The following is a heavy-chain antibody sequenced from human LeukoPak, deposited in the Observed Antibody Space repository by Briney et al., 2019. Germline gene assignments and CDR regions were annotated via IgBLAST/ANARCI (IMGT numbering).Heavy chain of an antibody. J-gene: IGHJ5*02. D-gene: IGHD6-13*01. Sequence: PGGSLRLSCAASGFTVSSNFLSWVRQPPGKGLEWVSDIYSGGSTYYADSVKGRFTISRDNSKNTLYLLMNSLRAEDTAFYYCAKYIATSGTAGGRCFDPWGQGTLVTVSS. V-gene: IGHV3-53*01. CDR2: IYSGGST. CDR3: AKYIATSGTAGGRCFDP. CDR1: GFTVSSNF.